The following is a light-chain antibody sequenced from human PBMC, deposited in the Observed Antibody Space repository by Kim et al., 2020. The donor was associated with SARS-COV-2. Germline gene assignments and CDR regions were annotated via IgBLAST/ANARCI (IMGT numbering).Light chain of an antibody. CDR3: ARWDASLTNV. Sequence: PGQKITSSCSGSDSNIGKSFYSWYKQFPGTAPKLLIYDNDKRPTGSADRFAGSRSGTSATLRITGHQAGDEGDYYCARWDASLTNVFGTGTKVTVL. J-gene: IGLJ1*01. CDR1: DSNIGKSF. V-gene: IGLV1-51*01. CDR2: DND.